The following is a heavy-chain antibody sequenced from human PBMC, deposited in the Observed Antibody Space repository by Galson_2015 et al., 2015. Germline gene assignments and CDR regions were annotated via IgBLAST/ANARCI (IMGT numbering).Heavy chain of an antibody. J-gene: IGHJ6*02. CDR2: ISYDGSNK. D-gene: IGHD3-10*01. CDR1: GFTFSSYG. V-gene: IGHV3-30*18. CDR3: AKGARGGLSSYYGMDV. Sequence: SLRLSCAASGFTFSSYGMHWVRQAPGKGLEWVAVISYDGSNKYYADSVKGRFTISRDNSKNTLYLQMNSLRAEDTAVYYCAKGARGGLSSYYGMDVWGQGTTVTVSS.